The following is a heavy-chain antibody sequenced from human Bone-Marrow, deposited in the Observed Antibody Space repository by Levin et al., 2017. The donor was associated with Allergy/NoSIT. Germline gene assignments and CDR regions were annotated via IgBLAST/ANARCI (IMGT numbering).Heavy chain of an antibody. CDR3: AKDSYRGDYGNYYYYGMDV. V-gene: IGHV3-30*18. D-gene: IGHD4-17*01. J-gene: IGHJ6*02. Sequence: SLLLSFSSSVFPFLRSGLHWVRQAPGKGLEWVAVISYDGSNKYYADSVKGRFTISRDNSKNTLYLQMNSLRAEDTAVYYCAKDSYRGDYGNYYYYGMDVWGQGTTVTVSS. CDR2: ISYDGSNK. CDR1: VFPFLRSG.